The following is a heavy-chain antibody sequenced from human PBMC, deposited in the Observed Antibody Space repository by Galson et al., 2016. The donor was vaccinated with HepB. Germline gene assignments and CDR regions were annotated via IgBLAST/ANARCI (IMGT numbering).Heavy chain of an antibody. CDR3: ARDQPQSGKWNDEGDHYDYLFAMDV. CDR2: TYYRSKWYN. CDR1: GDSVSSTSAT. V-gene: IGHV6-1*01. J-gene: IGHJ6*04. Sequence: CAISGDSVSSTSATWNWVRQSPSRGLEWLGRTYYRSKWYNDYGVTVRGRVTINPDTSKNQLSLQMKSVTPEDTAVYYCARDQPQSGKWNDEGDHYDYLFAMDVGGEVTTVTVSP. D-gene: IGHD1-1*01.